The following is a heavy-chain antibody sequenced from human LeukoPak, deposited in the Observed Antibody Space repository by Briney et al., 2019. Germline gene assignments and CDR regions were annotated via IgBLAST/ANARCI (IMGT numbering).Heavy chain of an antibody. CDR1: GGSISTSSYY. V-gene: IGHV4-39*01. Sequence: SETLSLTCTVSGGSISTSSYYWVWIRQSPRKGLEWIGSIYYSGSTYYNPSLKSRVTISIDKSKNQFSLRLSSVTAADTAVYFCAILTGDTFDVWGQGTMVTVPS. CDR2: IYYSGST. CDR3: AILTGDTFDV. J-gene: IGHJ3*01. D-gene: IGHD7-27*01.